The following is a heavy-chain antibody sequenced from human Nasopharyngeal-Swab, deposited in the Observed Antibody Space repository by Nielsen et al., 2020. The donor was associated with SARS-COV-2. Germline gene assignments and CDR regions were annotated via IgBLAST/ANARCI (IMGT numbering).Heavy chain of an antibody. J-gene: IGHJ3*02. CDR3: ARPVEDGYKHAFDI. V-gene: IGHV5-51*01. CDR2: IHGGESET. D-gene: IGHD5-24*01. CDR1: GYSFNSYW. Sequence: GESLKISCKTSGYSFNSYWIAWVRQMPGKDLEWLGIIHGGESETRYSPSFQGHVTISVDRSIRTAHLQWSSLKASDTAMYYCARPVEDGYKHAFDIWGQGTMVTVSS.